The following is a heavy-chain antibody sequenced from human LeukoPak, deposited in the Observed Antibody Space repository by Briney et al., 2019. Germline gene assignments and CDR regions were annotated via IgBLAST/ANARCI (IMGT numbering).Heavy chain of an antibody. D-gene: IGHD3-22*01. J-gene: IGHJ4*02. Sequence: AASVKVSCKASGGTFSSYAISWVRQAPGQGLEWMGRIIPILDIANYAQTFQGRVTITADKSTSTAYMEVRSLRSDDTAVYYCARDPDYYDSSGYYFPFDYWGQGTLVTVSS. V-gene: IGHV1-69*04. CDR1: GGTFSSYA. CDR3: ARDPDYYDSSGYYFPFDY. CDR2: IIPILDIA.